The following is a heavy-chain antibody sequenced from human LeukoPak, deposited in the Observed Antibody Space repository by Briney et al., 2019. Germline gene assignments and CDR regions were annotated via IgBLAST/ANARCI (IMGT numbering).Heavy chain of an antibody. CDR1: GFTFSGHW. V-gene: IGHV3-74*03. Sequence: GGSLRLSCTASGFTFSGHWIHWVRQPPGMGLVWVSRINERGTDSMYAESVKGRFTISRDNSKNTLYLQMNSLRAEDTAVYYCARARAAAGNDYWGQGTLVTVSS. CDR2: INERGTDS. D-gene: IGHD6-13*01. CDR3: ARARAAAGNDY. J-gene: IGHJ4*02.